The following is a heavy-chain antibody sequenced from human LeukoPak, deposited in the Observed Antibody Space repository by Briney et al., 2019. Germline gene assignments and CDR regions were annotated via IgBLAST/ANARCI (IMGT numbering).Heavy chain of an antibody. CDR2: ISGSGTTM. CDR3: AKGHTYCMI. D-gene: IGHD2-15*01. V-gene: IGHV3-11*01. Sequence: GGALRLSCAASGFTFSDYYMSWIRQTPGKGREGVSYISGSGTTMEYTKSVKGRFTISRDNAKDSLYLQMNSLEAEDTAVYYCAKGHTYCMIWGQGPLVSFSS. CDR1: GFTFSDYY. J-gene: IGHJ4*02.